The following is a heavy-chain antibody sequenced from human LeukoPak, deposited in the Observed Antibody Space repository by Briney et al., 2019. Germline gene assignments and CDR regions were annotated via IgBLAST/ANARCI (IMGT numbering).Heavy chain of an antibody. CDR1: GFTFSSYS. J-gene: IGHJ4*02. D-gene: IGHD4-11*01. CDR3: ASGQDSNYGY. Sequence: GGSLRPSCAASGFTFSSYSMNWVRQAPGKGLEWVSYISSSSSTIYYADSVKGRFTISRDNAKNSLYLQMNSLRAEDTAVYYCASGQDSNYGYWGQGTLVTVSS. V-gene: IGHV3-48*01. CDR2: ISSSSSTI.